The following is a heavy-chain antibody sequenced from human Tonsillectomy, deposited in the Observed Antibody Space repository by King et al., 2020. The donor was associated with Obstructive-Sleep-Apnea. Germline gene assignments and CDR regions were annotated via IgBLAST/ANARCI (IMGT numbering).Heavy chain of an antibody. V-gene: IGHV4-34*01. CDR3: GRNDYGDYGALD. J-gene: IGHJ4*02. CDR2: INDSGST. Sequence: VQLQQWGAGLLKPSETLSLTCAVSGGSFSGFSWSWIRQPPGKGLEWIGDINDSGSTNYAPSLKSRVTISIDTSKNPFSLKLSSVTAADTAVYYCGRNDYGDYGALDWGQGTLVTVAS. D-gene: IGHD4-17*01. CDR1: GGSFSGFS.